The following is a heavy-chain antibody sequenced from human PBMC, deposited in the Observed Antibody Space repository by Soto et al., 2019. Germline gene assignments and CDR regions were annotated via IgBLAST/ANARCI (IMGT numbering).Heavy chain of an antibody. Sequence: GGSLRLSCAASGFTFSSYAMSWVRQAPGKGLEWVSAISGSGGSTYYADSVKGRFTISRDNSKNTLYLQMNSLRAEDTAVYYCAKDLPGYCSGGSCPGAHDYWGQGTLVTVSS. CDR2: ISGSGGST. J-gene: IGHJ4*02. CDR1: GFTFSSYA. V-gene: IGHV3-23*01. D-gene: IGHD2-15*01. CDR3: AKDLPGYCSGGSCPGAHDY.